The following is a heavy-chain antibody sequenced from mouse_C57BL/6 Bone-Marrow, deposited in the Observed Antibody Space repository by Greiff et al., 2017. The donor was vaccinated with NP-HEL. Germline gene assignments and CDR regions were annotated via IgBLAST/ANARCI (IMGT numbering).Heavy chain of an antibody. V-gene: IGHV1-5*01. Sequence: DVKLQESGTVLARPGASVKMSCKTSGYTFTSYWMHWVKQRPGQGLEWIGAIYPGNSDTSYNQKFKGKAKLTAVTSASTAYMELSRLTNEDSAVYYCTRSYDGYYDYAMDYWGQGTSVTVSS. D-gene: IGHD2-3*01. CDR3: TRSYDGYYDYAMDY. J-gene: IGHJ4*01. CDR1: GYTFTSYW. CDR2: IYPGNSDT.